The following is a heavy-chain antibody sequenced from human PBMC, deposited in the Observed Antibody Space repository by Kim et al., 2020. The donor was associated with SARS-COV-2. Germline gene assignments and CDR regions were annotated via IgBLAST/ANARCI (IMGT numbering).Heavy chain of an antibody. J-gene: IGHJ6*02. CDR3: AKLGCGGDCYANYYYYGMDV. Sequence: ITISRDNSKNTLYLQMNSLRAEDTAVYYCAKLGCGGDCYANYYYYGMDVWGQGTTVTVSS. V-gene: IGHV3-23*03. D-gene: IGHD2-21*02.